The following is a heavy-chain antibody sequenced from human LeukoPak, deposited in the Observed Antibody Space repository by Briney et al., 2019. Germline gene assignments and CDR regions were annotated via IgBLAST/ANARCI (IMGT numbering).Heavy chain of an antibody. Sequence: PSETLSLTCTVSGGSISSSSYYWGWIRQPPEKGLEWIGNIFYSGGNYYNPSLKSRVSISVDTSKNQFSLKLSSVTAADTAVYFCVRQLSLILVAFDWGQGTLVTVSS. J-gene: IGHJ4*02. CDR3: VRQLSLILVAFD. D-gene: IGHD3-22*01. CDR1: GGSISSSSYY. CDR2: IFYSGGN. V-gene: IGHV4-39*01.